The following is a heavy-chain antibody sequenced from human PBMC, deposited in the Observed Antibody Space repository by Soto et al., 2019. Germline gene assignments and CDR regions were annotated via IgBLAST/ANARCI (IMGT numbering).Heavy chain of an antibody. D-gene: IGHD5-12*01. CDR2: IGWNNDKI. V-gene: IGHV3-9*01. J-gene: IGHJ3*02. CDR1: GFTFDDYA. CDR3: AQDHRGYGGDGAVAI. Sequence: EVQLVESGGGLAQPGRSLRLSCAASGFTFDDYAMYWVRQAPGKGLEWVSGIGWNNDKIAYADAVKGRFTITRDTANSALYLKMTSLRDEATALYYCAQDHRGYGGDGAVAIWGQGTMVIVSP.